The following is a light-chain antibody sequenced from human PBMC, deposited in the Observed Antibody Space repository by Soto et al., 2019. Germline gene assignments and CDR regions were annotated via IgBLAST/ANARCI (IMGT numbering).Light chain of an antibody. CDR3: CSYTSTTVI. J-gene: IGLJ2*01. CDR1: SSDVGGYSL. V-gene: IGLV2-23*01. Sequence: QSVLTQPASVSGSPGQSITVSCTGTSSDVGGYSLVSWYHQNPGNAPKLVIYEGTKRPSGVSPRLSGSKSGNTASLTISGLQAEDEGDYYCCSYTSTTVIFGGGTKVTVL. CDR2: EGT.